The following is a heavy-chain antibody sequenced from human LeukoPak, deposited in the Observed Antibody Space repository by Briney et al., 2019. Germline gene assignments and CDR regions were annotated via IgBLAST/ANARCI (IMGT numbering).Heavy chain of an antibody. J-gene: IGHJ3*01. Sequence: PGGSLRLSCAASGFKFTNYAMHWVRQAPGKGLEWVSTIGGSGVTKFYADSVEGRFTISRDNSNNALFLQMNSLRAEDMAIYYCARGASSWEYTTFDVWGQGTIVTVSS. CDR3: ARGASSWEYTTFDV. V-gene: IGHV3-23*01. CDR1: GFKFTNYA. D-gene: IGHD6-13*01. CDR2: IGGSGVTK.